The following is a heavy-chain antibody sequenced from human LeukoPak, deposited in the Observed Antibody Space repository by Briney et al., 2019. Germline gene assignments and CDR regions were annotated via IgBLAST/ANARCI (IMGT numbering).Heavy chain of an antibody. J-gene: IGHJ4*02. V-gene: IGHV4-31*03. CDR2: IYYSGST. CDR1: GGSIRSDGYY. Sequence: PSQTLSLTCTVSGGSIRSDGYYWSWIRQHPGKGLEWIGYIYYSGSTYYNPSLKSRVTISVDASKNQFSLKLSSVTAADTAVYYCARTHYYESSGYYGFGYWGQGTLVTVSS. CDR3: ARTHYYESSGYYGFGY. D-gene: IGHD3-22*01.